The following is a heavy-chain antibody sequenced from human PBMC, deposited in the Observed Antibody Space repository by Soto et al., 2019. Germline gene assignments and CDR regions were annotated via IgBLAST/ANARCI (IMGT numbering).Heavy chain of an antibody. V-gene: IGHV3-11*01. Sequence: QVQVVESGGGLVKPGGSLRLSCAASGFTFSDYYMSWIRQAPGKGLEWISFISTSGNSKSYADSVKGRFTISRDNDKNSLSLQMNSLRAEDTAVYYCARYSGYGDYYFDYWGQGTLVTVS. J-gene: IGHJ4*02. D-gene: IGHD5-12*01. CDR2: ISTSGNSK. CDR1: GFTFSDYY. CDR3: ARYSGYGDYYFDY.